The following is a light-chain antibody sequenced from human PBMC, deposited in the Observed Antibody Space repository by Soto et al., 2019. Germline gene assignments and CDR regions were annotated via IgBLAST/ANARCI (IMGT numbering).Light chain of an antibody. CDR2: AAS. Sequence: IQLTQSPSSLSASVGDRVTITCRASQGISSDLAWYQQEPGKAPKLLIYAASTLQGGVPSRFSGSGSGTYFTLTINSLQPEDVATYYGQQLNIYPITVGQGTRLEIK. J-gene: IGKJ5*01. CDR1: QGISSD. V-gene: IGKV1-9*01. CDR3: QQLNIYPIT.